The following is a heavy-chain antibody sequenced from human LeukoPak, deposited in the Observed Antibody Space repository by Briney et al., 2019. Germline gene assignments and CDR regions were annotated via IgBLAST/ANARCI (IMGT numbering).Heavy chain of an antibody. J-gene: IGHJ4*02. CDR3: ARDRGHSGYDLYDD. V-gene: IGHV3-7*01. CDR2: IKQDGREI. Sequence: GGSLRLSCAAPGFTFSNYWMGWVRQAPGKGLEGVANIKQDGREIYYVDSVKGRFTISRDTAKDSLYLQMNSLRAEATAVYYCARDRGHSGYDLYDDWGQGTPVTVSS. D-gene: IGHD5-12*01. CDR1: GFTFSNYW.